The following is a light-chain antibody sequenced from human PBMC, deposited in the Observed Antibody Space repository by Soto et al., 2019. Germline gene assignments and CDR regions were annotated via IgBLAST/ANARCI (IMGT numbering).Light chain of an antibody. CDR2: GND. CDR3: QSFDTSLSGYV. J-gene: IGLJ1*01. CDR1: SSNIGPAYD. Sequence: QSVLTQPPSVSGAPGQRVTISCTGGSSNIGPAYDVHWYQQLPGTAPKLLIYGNDNRPSGVPDRFSGSKSGTSASLAITGLRAEDEADYYCQSFDTSLSGYVFGTGTQLTVL. V-gene: IGLV1-40*01.